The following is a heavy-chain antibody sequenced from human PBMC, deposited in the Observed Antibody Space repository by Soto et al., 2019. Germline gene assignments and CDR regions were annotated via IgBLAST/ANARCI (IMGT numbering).Heavy chain of an antibody. V-gene: IGHV1-18*01. J-gene: IGHJ6*01. D-gene: IGHD6-6*01. Sequence: QVQLVQSGAEVKKHGASVKVSCKASGYTFTSYGISWVRQAPGQGLEWMGWLSAYIGNTNDSQKLQGRVTMTTDTSTSTAYMELRSLRSDDTAGYYCARDARYSPSIAARPDVWGQGTTVTGCS. CDR2: LSAYIGNT. CDR3: ARDARYSPSIAARPDV. CDR1: GYTFTSYG.